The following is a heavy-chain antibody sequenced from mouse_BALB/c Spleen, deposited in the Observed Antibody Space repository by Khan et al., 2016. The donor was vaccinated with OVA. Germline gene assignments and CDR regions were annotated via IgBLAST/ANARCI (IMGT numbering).Heavy chain of an antibody. D-gene: IGHD4-1*01. CDR1: GYSFTTYY. Sequence: VQLQQSGPELMNPGTSVNISCKASGYSFTTYYIHWVKQSHGKSLEWIGYIDPFNGNTNYNQKFKGKATLTVDKSSSTAYMHLSSLTSEDSAVFYCTRLGLSIWFAYWGQGTLVTVSA. CDR2: IDPFNGNT. J-gene: IGHJ3*01. CDR3: TRLGLSIWFAY. V-gene: IGHV1-31*01.